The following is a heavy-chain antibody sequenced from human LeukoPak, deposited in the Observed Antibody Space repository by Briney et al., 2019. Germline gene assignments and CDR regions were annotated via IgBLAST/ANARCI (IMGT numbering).Heavy chain of an antibody. CDR1: GFTFSSYA. D-gene: IGHD1-26*01. CDR3: AKVGIVGATKTYFDY. CDR2: ISGSGDST. J-gene: IGHJ4*02. V-gene: IGHV3-23*01. Sequence: PGGSLRLSCAASGFTFSSYAMSWVRQAPGKGLEWVSAISGSGDSTYYADSVKGRFTISRDNSKNTLYLQMNSLRAEDTAIYYCAKVGIVGATKTYFDYLGQGTLLTVSS.